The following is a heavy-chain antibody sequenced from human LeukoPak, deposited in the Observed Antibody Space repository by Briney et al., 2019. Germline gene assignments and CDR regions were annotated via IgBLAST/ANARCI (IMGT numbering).Heavy chain of an antibody. CDR3: ARRIAVAGTPGGWFDP. CDR2: INPSGGST. V-gene: IGHV1-46*01. CDR1: GYTFTSYY. Sequence: ASVKVSCKASGYTFTSYYMHWVRQAPGQGLEWMGIINPSGGSTSYAQKFQGRVTMTRDTSTSTVYMELSSLRSEDTAVYYCARRIAVAGTPGGWFDPWGQGTLVTVSS. D-gene: IGHD6-19*01. J-gene: IGHJ5*02.